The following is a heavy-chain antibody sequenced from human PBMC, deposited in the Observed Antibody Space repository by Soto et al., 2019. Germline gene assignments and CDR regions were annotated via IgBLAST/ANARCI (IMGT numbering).Heavy chain of an antibody. J-gene: IGHJ4*02. CDR1: GGSFSGYY. V-gene: IGHV4-34*01. D-gene: IGHD3-10*01. CDR3: AIVTYYYGSGSHAPSDY. CDR2: INHSGST. Sequence: SVTLSLTCAVYGGSFSGYYWSRIRQPPGKGLERIGEINHSGSTNYNPSLKRRVTISVDTFKNQVSLKLNSVTAADTAVYYCAIVTYYYGSGSHAPSDYWGQGTLVTVSS.